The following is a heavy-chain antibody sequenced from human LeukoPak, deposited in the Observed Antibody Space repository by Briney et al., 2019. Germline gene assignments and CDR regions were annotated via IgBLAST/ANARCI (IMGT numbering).Heavy chain of an antibody. CDR1: GFTFSSYA. D-gene: IGHD3-10*01. V-gene: IGHV3-23*01. Sequence: PGGSLRLSCAASGFTFSSYAMSWVRQAPGKGLEWVSAISGSGGSTYYAASVEGRFTISRDNSKNTLYLQMNSLRAEDTAVYYCAKDSSGWSYGSGRHTKRHRYYYYYMDVWGKGTTVTISS. CDR3: AKDSSGWSYGSGRHTKRHRYYYYYMDV. J-gene: IGHJ6*03. CDR2: ISGSGGST.